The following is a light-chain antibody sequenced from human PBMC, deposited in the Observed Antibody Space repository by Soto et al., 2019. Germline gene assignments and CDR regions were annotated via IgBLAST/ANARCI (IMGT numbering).Light chain of an antibody. CDR3: QQYNNWPPRYT. CDR2: GAS. V-gene: IGKV3-15*01. Sequence: EIVMTQSPATLSVSPGERVTLSCRASQSVSSNLAWYQQKPGQAPRLLIYGASTRATGIPGRFSGSGSGTEFTLTISSLQSEDFAVYYCQQYNNWPPRYTCGQGTKLEIK. J-gene: IGKJ2*01. CDR1: QSVSSN.